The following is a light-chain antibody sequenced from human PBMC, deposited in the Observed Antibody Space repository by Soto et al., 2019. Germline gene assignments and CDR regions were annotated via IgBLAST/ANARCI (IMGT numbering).Light chain of an antibody. CDR3: SSYTSSSSGV. V-gene: IGLV2-8*01. CDR1: SSDVGGHNY. CDR2: EVS. J-gene: IGLJ1*01. Sequence: QSALTQSPSASGSPGQSVTISCTGTSSDVGGHNYVSWYQHHPGKAPKLIIYEVSKRPSGVPDRFSGSKSGNTASLTVSGLQAEDEAVYYCSSYTSSSSGVFGTGTKLTVL.